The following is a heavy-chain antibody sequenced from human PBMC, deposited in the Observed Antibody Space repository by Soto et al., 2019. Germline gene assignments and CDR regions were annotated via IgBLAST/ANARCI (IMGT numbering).Heavy chain of an antibody. J-gene: IGHJ5*02. Sequence: QVQLVESGGGVVQPGRSLRVSCAASGFTFSSYDMHWVRQAPGKGLEWVAVISYDGSNKYYADSVKGRFTISRDNSKNTLYLQMNSLSAEDTAVYYCAKTSDLGELHPWGQGTLVTVSS. V-gene: IGHV3-30*18. D-gene: IGHD1-7*01. CDR2: ISYDGSNK. CDR1: GFTFSSYD. CDR3: AKTSDLGELHP.